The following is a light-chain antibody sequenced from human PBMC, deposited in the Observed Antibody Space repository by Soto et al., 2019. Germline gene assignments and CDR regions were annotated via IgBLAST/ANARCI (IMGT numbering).Light chain of an antibody. CDR2: AAS. V-gene: IGKV1-39*01. J-gene: IGKJ1*01. CDR3: QQSYSTPT. CDR1: QSISSY. Sequence: DIQMTQSPSSLSASVGDRVTIACRASQSISSYLNWYQQKPGKAPKLLIYAASSLQSGVPSRFTGSGSGTDFTLTISSLQSEDLATYYCQQSYSTPTFGQGTKVDIK.